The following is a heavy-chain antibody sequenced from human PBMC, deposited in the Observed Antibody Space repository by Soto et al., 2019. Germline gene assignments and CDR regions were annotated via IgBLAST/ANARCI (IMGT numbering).Heavy chain of an antibody. V-gene: IGHV1-18*01. Sequence: QVQLVQSGAEVKKPGASVKVSCKASDYTFTNYGISWVRQAPGQGLEWMGWISAYNGNTNYAQKLQGRVTMTTDTSTSTANMERRNLRSEDTAVYYCARSSSGPTTAAFDIWGQGTMVTVSS. J-gene: IGHJ3*02. D-gene: IGHD6-19*01. CDR2: ISAYNGNT. CDR3: ARSSSGPTTAAFDI. CDR1: DYTFTNYG.